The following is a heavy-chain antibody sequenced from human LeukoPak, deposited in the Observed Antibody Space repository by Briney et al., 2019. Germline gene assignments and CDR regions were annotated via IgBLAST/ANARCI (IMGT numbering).Heavy chain of an antibody. CDR1: GFTFDDYA. Sequence: GGSLRLSCAASGFTFDDYAMHWVRQAPGKGLEWVSGISWNSGSIGYADSVRGRFTTSRDNAKNSLYLQMNSLRAEDTALYYCAKDMGPLGYCSSTSCYSIAFDIWGQGTMVTVSS. D-gene: IGHD2-2*03. CDR3: AKDMGPLGYCSSTSCYSIAFDI. CDR2: ISWNSGSI. V-gene: IGHV3-9*01. J-gene: IGHJ3*02.